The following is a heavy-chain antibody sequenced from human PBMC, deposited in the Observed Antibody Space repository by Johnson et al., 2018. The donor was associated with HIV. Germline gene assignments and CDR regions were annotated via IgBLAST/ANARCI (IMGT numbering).Heavy chain of an antibody. Sequence: VQLVESGGGLVQPGGSLRLSCAASGFTVSSNYMSWVRQAPGKGLEWVSVLYSGGNTYYADSVKGRFTISRDNSKNTLYLQMNSLRVEDTAVYYCARERGISGGFDFWGQGTRVSVSS. CDR3: ARERGISGGFDF. J-gene: IGHJ3*01. CDR2: LYSGGNT. CDR1: GFTVSSNY. V-gene: IGHV3-66*01. D-gene: IGHD2-15*01.